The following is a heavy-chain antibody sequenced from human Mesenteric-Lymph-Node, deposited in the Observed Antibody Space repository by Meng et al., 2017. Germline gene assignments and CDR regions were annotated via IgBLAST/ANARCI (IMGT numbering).Heavy chain of an antibody. V-gene: IGHV3-9*01. CDR3: AKKLHGAVAGTGTDVYAFDI. CDR2: ISWNSGSI. Sequence: SLKISCAASGFTFDDYAMHWVRQAPGKGLEWVSGISWNSGSIGYADSVKGRFTISRDNAKNSLYLQMNSLRAEDTALYYCAKKLHGAVAGTGTDVYAFDIWGQGTMVTVSS. D-gene: IGHD6-19*01. J-gene: IGHJ3*02. CDR1: GFTFDDYA.